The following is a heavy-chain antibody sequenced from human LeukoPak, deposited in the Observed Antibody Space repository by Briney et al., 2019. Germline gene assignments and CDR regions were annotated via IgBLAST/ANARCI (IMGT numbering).Heavy chain of an antibody. CDR1: GYTFTSYY. CDR2: INPSGGST. D-gene: IGHD2-2*01. Sequence: ASVKVSCKASGYTFTSYYMHWVRQAPGQELEWMGIINPSGGSTSYAQKFQGRVTMTRDMSTSTVYMELSSLRSEDTAVYYCARGGSIVLRDCSSTSCYYAFDIWGQGTMVTVSS. CDR3: ARGGSIVLRDCSSTSCYYAFDI. V-gene: IGHV1-46*01. J-gene: IGHJ3*02.